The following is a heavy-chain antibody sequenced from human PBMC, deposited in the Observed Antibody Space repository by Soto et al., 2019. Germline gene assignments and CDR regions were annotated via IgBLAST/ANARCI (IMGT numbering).Heavy chain of an antibody. D-gene: IGHD2-2*01. J-gene: IGHJ6*02. V-gene: IGHV3-30*03. CDR1: GFTFSSYG. Sequence: GGSLRLSCAASGFTFSSYGMHWVRQAPGKGLEWVAVISYDGSNKYYADSVKGRFTISRDNSKNTLYLQMNSLRAEDTAVYYCASQGGAYCISTSCYHSYYGMDVWGQGTTVTVSS. CDR2: ISYDGSNK. CDR3: ASQGGAYCISTSCYHSYYGMDV.